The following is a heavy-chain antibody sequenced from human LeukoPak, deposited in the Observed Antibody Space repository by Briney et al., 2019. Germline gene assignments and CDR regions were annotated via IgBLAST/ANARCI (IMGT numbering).Heavy chain of an antibody. CDR1: GYTFTSYY. V-gene: IGHV1-46*01. CDR2: IGPSSGGT. CDR3: ARGYSSSWRDLFDY. Sequence: ASVKVSCKASGYTFTSYYIHWVRQAPGQGLEWMGIIGPSSGGTTYAQRFQGRVSMTRDTSASTVYMELSSLRSEDTAVYHCARGYSSSWRDLFDYWGQGTLVTVSS. J-gene: IGHJ4*02. D-gene: IGHD6-13*01.